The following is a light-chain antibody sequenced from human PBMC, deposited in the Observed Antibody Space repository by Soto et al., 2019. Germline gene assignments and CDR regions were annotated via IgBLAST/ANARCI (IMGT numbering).Light chain of an antibody. CDR1: QSVSSNF. J-gene: IGKJ1*01. V-gene: IGKV3-20*01. Sequence: EIVLTQSPGTLSLSPGERTTLSCRASQSVSSNFLDWYQQKPGQAPRLLIYGASSRATGIPDRFSGSGSGTDFTLTISRLEPEDFAVYYCQQYETSPRTFGQGTQVDIK. CDR3: QQYETSPRT. CDR2: GAS.